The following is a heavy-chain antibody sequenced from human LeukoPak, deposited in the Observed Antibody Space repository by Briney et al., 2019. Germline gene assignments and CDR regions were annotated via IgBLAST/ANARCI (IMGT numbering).Heavy chain of an antibody. CDR1: GYTFTSYG. V-gene: IGHV1-18*04. CDR2: ISAYNGNT. Sequence: ASVTVSCKASGYTFTSYGISWVRQAPGQGLEWMGWISAYNGNTNYAQKLQGRVTMTTDTSTSTAYMELRSLRSDDTAVYYCARDRGYGSGSYPPLNWFDPWGQGTLVTVSS. J-gene: IGHJ5*02. CDR3: ARDRGYGSGSYPPLNWFDP. D-gene: IGHD3-10*01.